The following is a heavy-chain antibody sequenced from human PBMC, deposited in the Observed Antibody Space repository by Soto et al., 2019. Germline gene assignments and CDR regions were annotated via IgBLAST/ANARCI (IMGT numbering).Heavy chain of an antibody. Sequence: SETLSLTCTVSGGSISSSSYYWGWIRQPPGKGLEWIGSIYYSGSTYYNPSLKSRVTISVDTSKNQFSLKLSSVTAADTAVYFCAREPLTWAQGTLDTVSS. V-gene: IGHV4-39*07. CDR2: IYYSGST. CDR1: GGSISSSSYY. CDR3: AREPLT. J-gene: IGHJ4*02.